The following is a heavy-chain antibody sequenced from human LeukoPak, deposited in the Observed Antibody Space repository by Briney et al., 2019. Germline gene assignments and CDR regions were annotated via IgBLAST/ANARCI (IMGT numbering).Heavy chain of an antibody. J-gene: IGHJ6*03. CDR2: IIPIFGTA. V-gene: IGHV1-69*05. Sequence: ASVKVSCKASGGTFSSYAISWVRQAPGQGLEWMGGIIPIFGTANYAQKFQGRVTITTDESTSTAYMELSSLRSEDTAVYYCARGELELGHFYYMDVWGKGTTVTVSS. CDR1: GGTFSSYA. CDR3: ARGELELGHFYYMDV. D-gene: IGHD1-7*01.